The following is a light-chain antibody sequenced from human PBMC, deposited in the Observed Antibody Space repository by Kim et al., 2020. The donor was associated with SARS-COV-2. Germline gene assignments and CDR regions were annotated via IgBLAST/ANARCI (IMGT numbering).Light chain of an antibody. CDR3: QSYDSSLSGSV. J-gene: IGLJ2*01. V-gene: IGLV1-40*01. Sequence: RVNIAWTGSNANIGAGYDVTWYQQLPGTAPKLLSYGNSNRPSGVPDRFSGAKSGTSASLAITGLQAEDEADYYCQSYDSSLSGSVFGGGTQLTVL. CDR1: NANIGAGYD. CDR2: GNS.